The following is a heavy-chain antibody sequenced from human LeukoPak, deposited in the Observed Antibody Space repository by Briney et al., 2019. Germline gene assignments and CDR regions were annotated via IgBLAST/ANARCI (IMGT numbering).Heavy chain of an antibody. CDR1: GGSISSYY. CDR3: ASSHPLGSNNDYYTPFDY. D-gene: IGHD3-3*01. V-gene: IGHV4-4*07. CDR2: IYSTGST. J-gene: IGHJ4*02. Sequence: SETLSLTCTVSGGSISSYYWSWIRQPAGKGLEWIGRIYSTGSTNYNPSLKSRVTMSVDTSKNQFSLRLRSVTAADTAVYYCASSHPLGSNNDYYTPFDYWGQGTLVTVSS.